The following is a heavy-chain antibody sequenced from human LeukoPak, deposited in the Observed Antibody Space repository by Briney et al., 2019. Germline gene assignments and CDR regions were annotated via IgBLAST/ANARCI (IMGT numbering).Heavy chain of an antibody. J-gene: IGHJ5*02. Sequence: GASVKVSCKASGYTFTSYGISWVRQAPGQGLEWMGWISAYNGNTNYAQKLQGRVTMTTDTSTSTAYMELRSLRSDDTAVYYCARETYSSSSFGWFDPWGQGTLVTVSS. CDR2: ISAYNGNT. CDR3: ARETYSSSSFGWFDP. D-gene: IGHD6-13*01. V-gene: IGHV1-18*01. CDR1: GYTFTSYG.